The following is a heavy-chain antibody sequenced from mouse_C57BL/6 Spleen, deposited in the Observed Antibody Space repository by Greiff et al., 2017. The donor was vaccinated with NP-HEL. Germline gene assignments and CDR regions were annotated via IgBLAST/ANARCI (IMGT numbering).Heavy chain of an antibody. CDR3: AIPDYDLYWYFDV. CDR1: GYTFTSYW. V-gene: IGHV1-74*01. CDR2: IHPSDSDT. D-gene: IGHD2-4*01. J-gene: IGHJ1*03. Sequence: VQLQQPGAELVKPGASVKVSCKASGYTFTSYWMHWVKQRPGQGLEWIGRIHPSDSDTNYNQKFKGKATLTVDKSSSTAYMQLSSLTSEDSAVYYCAIPDYDLYWYFDVWGTGTTVTVSS.